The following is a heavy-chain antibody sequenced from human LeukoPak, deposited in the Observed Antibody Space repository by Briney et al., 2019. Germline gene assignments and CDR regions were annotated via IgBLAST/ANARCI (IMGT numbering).Heavy chain of an antibody. CDR1: GYIFTSYW. V-gene: IGHV5-51*01. CDR3: ARSPWNSYDY. D-gene: IGHD5-12*01. J-gene: IGHJ4*02. Sequence: GESLKISCKGSGYIFTSYWIGWVRQMPGKGLEWMGIVHPGDSDTRYSPSFQGQVTISVDKSISTAYLQWSSLKASDTAMYYCARSPWNSYDYWGQGTLVTVSS. CDR2: VHPGDSDT.